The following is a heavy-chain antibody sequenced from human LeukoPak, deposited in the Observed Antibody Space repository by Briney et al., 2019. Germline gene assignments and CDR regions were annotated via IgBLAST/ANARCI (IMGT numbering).Heavy chain of an antibody. J-gene: IGHJ5*02. CDR1: GGSISSYY. CDR2: IYYSGST. D-gene: IGHD3-9*01. Sequence: SETLSLTCTVSGGSISSYYWSWIRQTPGKGLEWIGDIYYSGSTNYNPSLKSRVTISVDTSKNQFSLKLSSVTAADTAVYYCARQALYYDILTGGFDPWGQGTLVTVSS. CDR3: ARQALYYDILTGGFDP. V-gene: IGHV4-59*08.